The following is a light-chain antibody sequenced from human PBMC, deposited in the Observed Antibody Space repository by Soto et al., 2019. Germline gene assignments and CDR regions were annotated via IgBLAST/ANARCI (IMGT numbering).Light chain of an antibody. J-gene: IGLJ3*02. V-gene: IGLV3-21*02. CDR2: DDR. Sequence: SYELIQPPSVSVAPGQTATITCGGDNIGSKSVHWYQQKTGQAPVVVVYDDRDRPSGIPERFSGSNSGNTATLTINRVEAGDEADYYCQVWDPATDYFWVFGGGTKLTVL. CDR3: QVWDPATDYFWV. CDR1: NIGSKS.